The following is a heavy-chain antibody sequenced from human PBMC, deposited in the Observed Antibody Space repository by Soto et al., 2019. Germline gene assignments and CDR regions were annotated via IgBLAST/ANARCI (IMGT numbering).Heavy chain of an antibody. V-gene: IGHV3-33*03. D-gene: IGHD1-26*01. CDR3: TIDVGIGRELDY. J-gene: IGHJ4*02. CDR2: IWYDGTDT. CDR1: GFDFSIHG. Sequence: QVQMVESGGNVVQRGGSLRLSCATSGFDFSIHGMHWVRQAPGKGLEWVAVIWYDGTDTYYADSVKGTFTISRDNSKKTVFLPMDIRADEDTALYSCTIDVGIGRELDYWGQGSQVTVSS.